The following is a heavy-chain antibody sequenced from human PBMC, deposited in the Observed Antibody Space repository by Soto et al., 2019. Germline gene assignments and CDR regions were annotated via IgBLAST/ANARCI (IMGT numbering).Heavy chain of an antibody. Sequence: GGSLRLSCAASGFTFSSYSMNWVRQAPGKGLEWVSSISSSSSYIYYADSVKGRFTISRDNAKNSLYLQMNSLRAEDTAVYYCARVFDIVLVPAASTYYYYGMDVWGQGTTVTVS. CDR3: ARVFDIVLVPAASTYYYYGMDV. CDR1: GFTFSSYS. V-gene: IGHV3-21*01. CDR2: ISSSSSYI. D-gene: IGHD2-2*01. J-gene: IGHJ6*02.